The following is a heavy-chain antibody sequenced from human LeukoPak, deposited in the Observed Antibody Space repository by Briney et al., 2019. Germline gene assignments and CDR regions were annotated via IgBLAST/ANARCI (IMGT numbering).Heavy chain of an antibody. J-gene: IGHJ4*02. CDR1: GGSFSGYY. D-gene: IGHD4-17*01. CDR3: ARPTTVTRFTLGY. CDR2: INHSGST. Sequence: SETLSLTCAVYGGSFSGYYLSWIRQPPGKGLEWIGEINHSGSTNYNPSLKSRVTISFDTSKNHFSLKLSYVTAADTAVYYCARPTTVTRFTLGYWGQGTLVTVSS. V-gene: IGHV4-34*01.